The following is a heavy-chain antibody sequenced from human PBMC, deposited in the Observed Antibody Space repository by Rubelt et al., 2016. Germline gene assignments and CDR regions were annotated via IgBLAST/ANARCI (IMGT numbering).Heavy chain of an antibody. CDR1: GFTFSSYA. V-gene: IGHV3-23*01. D-gene: IGHD2-2*01. CDR2: ISDSGDST. J-gene: IGHJ4*02. Sequence: VQLLESGGGLLQPGGSLRLSCAASGFTFSSYAMTWVRQAPGKGLDWMSLISDSGDSTYYADSVKGRFTISRDNSKNTLYLQINSLRAEDTAVYYCAKESTVCSSSSCYGTFDYWGQGTLVTVSS. CDR3: AKESTVCSSSSCYGTFDY.